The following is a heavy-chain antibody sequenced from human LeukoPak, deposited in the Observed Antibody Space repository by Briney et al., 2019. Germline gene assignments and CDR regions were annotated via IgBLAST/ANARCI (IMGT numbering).Heavy chain of an antibody. CDR3: ARRAQTGEALY. J-gene: IGHJ4*02. D-gene: IGHD1-14*01. CDR1: GGSFSGYY. CDR2: INHSGST. V-gene: IGHV4-34*01. Sequence: SETLSLTCAVYGGSFSGYYWSWIRQPPGKGLEWIGEINHSGSTNYNPSLKGRVTISVDTSKNQFSLKLSSVTAADTAVYYCARRAQTGEALYWGQGTLVTVSS.